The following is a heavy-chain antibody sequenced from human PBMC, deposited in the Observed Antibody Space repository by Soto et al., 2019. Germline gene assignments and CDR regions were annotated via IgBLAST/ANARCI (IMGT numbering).Heavy chain of an antibody. CDR3: ARYNWNCGNDY. V-gene: IGHV3-30*03. D-gene: IGHD1-7*01. Sequence: QAHLVESGGGVVKPGRSLSLSCAASGFSFTHYGMHCVRQAPGKGLEWVAVISYDENNKHYADSVKGRVTISRETSNNSASLQMYSLRPEDTAVYYCARYNWNCGNDYWGQGTLVTVSS. CDR1: GFSFTHYG. J-gene: IGHJ4*02. CDR2: ISYDENNK.